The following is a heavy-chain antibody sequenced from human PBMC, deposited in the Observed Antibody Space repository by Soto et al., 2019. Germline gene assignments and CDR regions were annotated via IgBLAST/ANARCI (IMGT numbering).Heavy chain of an antibody. CDR1: GFTFSSYS. CDR2: ISSSSSTI. J-gene: IGHJ5*02. CDR3: ARGGALWFGESNWFDP. Sequence: GGSLRFACAASGFTFSSYSMNWVRQAPGKGLEWVSYISSSSSTIYYADSVKGRFTISRDNAKNSLYLQMNSLRDEDTAVYYCARGGALWFGESNWFDPWGQGTLVTVSS. V-gene: IGHV3-48*02. D-gene: IGHD3-10*01.